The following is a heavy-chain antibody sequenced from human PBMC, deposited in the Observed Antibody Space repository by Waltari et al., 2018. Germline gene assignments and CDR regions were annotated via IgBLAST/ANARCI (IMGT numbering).Heavy chain of an antibody. CDR2: MHHSGST. D-gene: IGHD2-21*01. J-gene: IGHJ3*02. CDR3: ARLSRGAFCGGDCSRRAFDI. CDR1: GGFFSGYY. Sequence: QVQLQHWGAGLLKPSETLSLTCAVNGGFFSGYYWSWIRQPPGNGPEWSGVMHHSGSTNYNPSLKSRVTISVDTSKNQFSLKLSSGTAADTAVYYCARLSRGAFCGGDCSRRAFDIWGQGTMVTVSS. V-gene: IGHV4-34*01.